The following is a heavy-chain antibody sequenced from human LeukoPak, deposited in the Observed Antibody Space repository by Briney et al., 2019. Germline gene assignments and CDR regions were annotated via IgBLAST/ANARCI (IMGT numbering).Heavy chain of an antibody. CDR3: AKHASGWSFNY. CDR2: ISGSGSST. CDR1: GFTFSSYA. V-gene: IGHV3-23*01. J-gene: IGHJ4*02. D-gene: IGHD6-19*01. Sequence: GGSLRLSCAASGFTFSSYAMSWVRQAPGKGLEWVSSISGSGSSTYYADSVKGRFTISRDNSKNTLYLQMNSLRAEDTAVYYCAKHASGWSFNYWGQGTLVTVSS.